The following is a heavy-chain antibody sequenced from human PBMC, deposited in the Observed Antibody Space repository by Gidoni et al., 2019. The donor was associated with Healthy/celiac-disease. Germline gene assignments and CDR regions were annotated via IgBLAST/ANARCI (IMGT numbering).Heavy chain of an antibody. CDR1: GFTFSSYG. J-gene: IGHJ4*02. D-gene: IGHD1-26*01. V-gene: IGHV3-30*02. Sequence: QVQLVESGGGVVQPGGSLRLYCAESGFTFSSYGMHWVRQAPGKGLEWVAFIRYDGSNKYYADSGKGRFTISRDNSKNTLYLQMNSLRAEDTAVYYCANLGATPRTTDYWGQGTLVTVSS. CDR3: ANLGATPRTTDY. CDR2: IRYDGSNK.